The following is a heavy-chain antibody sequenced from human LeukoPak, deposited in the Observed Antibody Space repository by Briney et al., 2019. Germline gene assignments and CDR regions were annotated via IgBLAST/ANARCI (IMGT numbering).Heavy chain of an antibody. CDR2: INPSGGST. D-gene: IGHD3-22*01. CDR1: GYTFTSYY. CDR3: ARDLRDYYDSSGYVAPFDL. Sequence: ASVKVSCKASGYTFTSYYMHWVRQTPGQGLEWVGIINPSGGSTSYAQKFQGRVTMTRDTSTSTVYMELSSLRSEDTAVYYSARDLRDYYDSSGYVAPFDLWGRGTLVTVSS. V-gene: IGHV1-46*01. J-gene: IGHJ2*01.